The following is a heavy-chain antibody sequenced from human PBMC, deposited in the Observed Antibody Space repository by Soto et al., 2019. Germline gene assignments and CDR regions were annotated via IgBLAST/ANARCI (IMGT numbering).Heavy chain of an antibody. CDR1: GGSISSGGYY. J-gene: IGHJ5*02. CDR3: ARVKFARSAIGDNYAWFAP. V-gene: IGHV4-31*03. Sequence: QVQLQESGPGLVKPSQTLSLTCTVSGGSISSGGYYWSWIRQHPGKGLEWIGYIYYSGSTYYNPSLKSRVTISVETSKIQFSLKLSSVTAADTAVYYCARVKFARSAIGDNYAWFAPWGQGTLVTVSS. D-gene: IGHD4-4*01. CDR2: IYYSGST.